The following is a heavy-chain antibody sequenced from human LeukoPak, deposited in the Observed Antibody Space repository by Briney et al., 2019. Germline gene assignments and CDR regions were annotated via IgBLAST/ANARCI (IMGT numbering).Heavy chain of an antibody. V-gene: IGHV4-59*01. D-gene: IGHD3-10*01. CDR2: IYYSGST. CDR3: ARGNRVRGVKNGMDV. Sequence: PSETLSLTCTVSGGSISSYYWSRIRQPPGKGLEWIGYIYYSGSTNYNPSLKSRVTISVDTSKNQFSLKLSSVTAADTAVYYCARGNRVRGVKNGMDVWGKGTTVTVSS. CDR1: GGSISSYY. J-gene: IGHJ6*04.